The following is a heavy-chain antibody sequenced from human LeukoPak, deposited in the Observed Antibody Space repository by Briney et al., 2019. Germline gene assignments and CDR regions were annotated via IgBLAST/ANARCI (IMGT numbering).Heavy chain of an antibody. CDR2: IKQDGSEK. Sequence: GGSLRLSCAASGFTFSSYWMSWVRQAPGKGLEWVANIKQDGSEKYYVDSEKDRFTISRDNAKNSLYLQMNSLRAEDTAVYFCSRDRDTMDYWGQGTLVTVSS. V-gene: IGHV3-7*01. CDR1: GFTFSSYW. D-gene: IGHD3-3*01. J-gene: IGHJ4*02. CDR3: SRDRDTMDY.